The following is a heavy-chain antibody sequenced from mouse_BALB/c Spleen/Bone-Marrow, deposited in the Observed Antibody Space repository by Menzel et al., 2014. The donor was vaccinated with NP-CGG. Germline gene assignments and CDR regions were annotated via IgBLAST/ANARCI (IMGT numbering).Heavy chain of an antibody. Sequence: QVQQQQSGAELMKPGASVKISCKATGCTFSSYWIEWVKQRPGHGLEWIGEILPGSGSTNYNEKFKGKATFTADTSSNTAYMQLSSLTSEDSAVYYCARDTTVVYWGQGTTLTGSS. D-gene: IGHD1-1*01. V-gene: IGHV1-9*01. CDR2: ILPGSGST. J-gene: IGHJ2*01. CDR1: GCTFSSYW. CDR3: ARDTTVVY.